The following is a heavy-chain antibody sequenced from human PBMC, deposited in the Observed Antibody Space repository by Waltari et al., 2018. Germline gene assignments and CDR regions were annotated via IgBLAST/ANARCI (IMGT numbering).Heavy chain of an antibody. J-gene: IGHJ4*02. Sequence: QMQLQESGPGLVKPSGTLSLTCTVSGASMSSSDWWSWVRQTPEKGLEWIGQIQRSVRTHYNPSFERRVTISIDTSKNQFSLKVTATTAADTAVYYCARDRGRGIYLDSWGRGTLVTVSP. CDR1: GASMSSSDW. CDR3: ARDRGRGIYLDS. D-gene: IGHD2-15*01. V-gene: IGHV4-4*02. CDR2: IQRSVRT.